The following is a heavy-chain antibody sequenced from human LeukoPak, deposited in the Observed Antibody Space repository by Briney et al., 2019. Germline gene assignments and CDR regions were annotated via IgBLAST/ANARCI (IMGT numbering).Heavy chain of an antibody. J-gene: IGHJ4*02. CDR3: ARGLRGMGTRVGWYLRPLDY. CDR2: INHSGST. V-gene: IGHV4-39*07. Sequence: SETLSLTCTVSGGSISSSSYYWGWIRQPPGKGLEWIGEINHSGSTNYNPSLKSRVTISVDTSKNQFSLKLSSVTAADTAVYYCARGLRGMGTRVGWYLRPLDYWGQGTLVTVSS. CDR1: GGSISSSSYY. D-gene: IGHD6-19*01.